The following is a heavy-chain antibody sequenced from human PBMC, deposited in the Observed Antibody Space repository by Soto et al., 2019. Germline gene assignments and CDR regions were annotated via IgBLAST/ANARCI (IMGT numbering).Heavy chain of an antibody. Sequence: QVQLVQSGAEVTKPGASVKVSCKASGGTFSSYAISWVRQAPGQGLEWMGGIIPIFGTANDAQKFQGRVTITADESTNRAYMELSSVRSEVTGVYYCARGSPLSTAVLSSSWSHYYYYGIDVWGQGTTVTVSS. CDR3: ARGSPLSTAVLSSSWSHYYYYGIDV. CDR1: GGTFSSYA. J-gene: IGHJ6*02. CDR2: IIPIFGTA. V-gene: IGHV1-69*01. D-gene: IGHD6-13*01.